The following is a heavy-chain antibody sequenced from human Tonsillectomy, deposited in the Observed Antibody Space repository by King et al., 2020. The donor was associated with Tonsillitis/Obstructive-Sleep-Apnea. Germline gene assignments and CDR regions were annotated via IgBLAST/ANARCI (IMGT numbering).Heavy chain of an antibody. J-gene: IGHJ6*03. CDR1: GGSISSSSYY. CDR2: IYYSGST. Sequence: QLQESGPGLVKPSETLSLTCTVSGGSISSSSYYWGWIRQPPGKGLEWIGSIYYSGSTYYNPSLKSRVTISVDTSKNQFSLKLSSVTAADTAVYYCARHGRQLRAIFGVVTPPLTHSGYMAVWGKGTTVTVSS. V-gene: IGHV4-39*01. CDR3: ARHGRQLRAIFGVVTPPLTHSGYMAV. D-gene: IGHD3-3*01.